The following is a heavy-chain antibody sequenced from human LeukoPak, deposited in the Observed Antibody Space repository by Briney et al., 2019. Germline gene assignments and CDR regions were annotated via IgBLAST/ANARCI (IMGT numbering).Heavy chain of an antibody. Sequence: GGSLRLPCAASRFTFSSYSMNWVRQAPGKGLEWVSYISSASGSIYYADSVKGRFTISRDNAKNSLFLQMNSLRAEDTAVYYCARLPAYCSSTSCYYDYWGQGTLVTVSS. V-gene: IGHV3-48*04. CDR1: RFTFSSYS. J-gene: IGHJ4*02. CDR2: ISSASGSI. CDR3: ARLPAYCSSTSCYYDY. D-gene: IGHD2-2*01.